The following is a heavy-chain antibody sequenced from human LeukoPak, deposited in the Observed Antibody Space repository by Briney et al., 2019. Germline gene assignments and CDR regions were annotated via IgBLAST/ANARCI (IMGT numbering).Heavy chain of an antibody. J-gene: IGHJ6*03. CDR2: IRQDGNQK. V-gene: IGHV3-7*01. D-gene: IGHD3-10*01. CDR1: GFTFSNYW. CDR3: ARVGQWSRGSDSYYYMDV. Sequence: PGGSLRLSCAASGFTFSNYWMTWVRQAPGKGLECVANIRQDGNQKNSVDSVKGRFTISRDNAKNSLYLQVNSLRPEDTALYYCARVGQWSRGSDSYYYMDVWGKGTTVTVS.